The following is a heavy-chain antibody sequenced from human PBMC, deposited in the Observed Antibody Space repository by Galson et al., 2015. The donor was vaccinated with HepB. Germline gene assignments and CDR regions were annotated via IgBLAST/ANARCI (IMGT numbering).Heavy chain of an antibody. D-gene: IGHD6-13*01. CDR3: ARDHPSYSNNNFDY. J-gene: IGHJ4*02. Sequence: CAISGDSVSSNSAAWNWIRQSPSRGLEWLGRTYYRSKWYNDYAVSVKSRITINPDTSKNQFSLQLNSVTPEDTALYYCARDHPSYSNNNFDYWGQGTLVTVSS. CDR1: GDSVSSNSAA. CDR2: TYYRSKWYN. V-gene: IGHV6-1*01.